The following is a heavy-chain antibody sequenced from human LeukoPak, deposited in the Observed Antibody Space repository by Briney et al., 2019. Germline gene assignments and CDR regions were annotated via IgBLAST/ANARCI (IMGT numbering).Heavy chain of an antibody. J-gene: IGHJ4*02. CDR1: GFTFSSYG. Sequence: GGSLRLSCAASGFTFSSYGMHWVRQAPGKGLEWVAVISYDGSNKYYADSVKGRFTISRDNSKNTLYLQMNSLRAEDTAVYYCAKGAAAGTYYWGQGTLVTVSS. D-gene: IGHD6-13*01. V-gene: IGHV3-30*18. CDR3: AKGAAAGTYY. CDR2: ISYDGSNK.